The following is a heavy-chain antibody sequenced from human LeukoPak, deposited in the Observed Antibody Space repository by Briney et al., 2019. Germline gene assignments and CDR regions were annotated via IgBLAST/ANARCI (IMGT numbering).Heavy chain of an antibody. D-gene: IGHD5-18*01. Sequence: SETLSLTCAVYGGSFSGYYWSWIRQPPGKGLEWIGEINHSGSTNYNPSLKSRVTISVDTSKNQFPLKLSSVTAADTAVYYCARGPEAGYSYGEFDYWGQGTLVTVSS. V-gene: IGHV4-34*01. J-gene: IGHJ4*02. CDR3: ARGPEAGYSYGEFDY. CDR2: INHSGST. CDR1: GGSFSGYY.